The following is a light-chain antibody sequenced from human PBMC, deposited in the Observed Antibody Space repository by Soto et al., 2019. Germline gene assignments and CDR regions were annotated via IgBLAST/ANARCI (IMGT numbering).Light chain of an antibody. V-gene: IGLV2-11*01. CDR2: DVS. J-gene: IGLJ2*01. CDR3: CSYVGSYPNVV. CDR1: SSDVGGYNY. Sequence: QSALTQPRSVSGSPGQSVTISCTGTSSDVGGYNYVSWYQQHPGKAPKLMIYDVSKRPSGVPDRFSGSKSGNTASLTISGLQAEDEADYYCCSYVGSYPNVVFGGGTQLTVL.